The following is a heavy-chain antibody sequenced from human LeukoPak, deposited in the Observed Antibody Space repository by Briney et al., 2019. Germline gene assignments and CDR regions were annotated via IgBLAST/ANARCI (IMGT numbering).Heavy chain of an antibody. V-gene: IGHV1-18*01. CDR3: ARVTTVTTSRWSWGPKKIGQEVNWFDP. D-gene: IGHD4-17*01. J-gene: IGHJ5*02. CDR2: IRNDNGNR. CDR1: GYTFTDYG. Sequence: ASVKVSCKTSGYTFTDYGITWVRQAPGQGLEWMGWIRNDNGNREYAQKIQGRVSMTRDTSTSTAYMELRSLISDDTAVYYRARVTTVTTSRWSWGPKKIGQEVNWFDPWGQGTLVTVSS.